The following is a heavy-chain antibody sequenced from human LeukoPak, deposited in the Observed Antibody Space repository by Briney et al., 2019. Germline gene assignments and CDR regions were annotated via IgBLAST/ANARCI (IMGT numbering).Heavy chain of an antibody. CDR3: AKDAAYCSGGSCYEGFFDY. J-gene: IGHJ4*02. D-gene: IGHD2-15*01. CDR2: ISWNSGSI. CDR1: GFTFDDYA. Sequence: GRSLRLSCAASGFTFDDYAMHWVRHAPGKGLEWVSGISWNSGSIGYADSVKGRFTISRDNAKNSLYLQMNSLRAEDTALYYCAKDAAYCSGGSCYEGFFDYWGQGTLVTVSS. V-gene: IGHV3-9*01.